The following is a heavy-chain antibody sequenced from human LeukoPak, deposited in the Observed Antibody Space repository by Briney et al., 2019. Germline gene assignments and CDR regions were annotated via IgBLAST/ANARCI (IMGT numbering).Heavy chain of an antibody. CDR3: ARGESGYAQPPYYFDY. V-gene: IGHV4-30-2*01. Sequence: SQTLSLTCAVSGGSISSGGYSWSWIRQPPGKGLEWIGYIYHSGSTYYNPSLKSRVTISVDRSKNQFSLKLSSVTAADTAVYYCARGESGYAQPPYYFDYWGQGTLVTVSS. D-gene: IGHD5-12*01. J-gene: IGHJ4*02. CDR1: GGSISSGGYS. CDR2: IYHSGST.